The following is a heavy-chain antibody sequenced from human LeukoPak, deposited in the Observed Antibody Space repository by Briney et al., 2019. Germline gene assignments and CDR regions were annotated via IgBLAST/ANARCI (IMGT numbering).Heavy chain of an antibody. CDR1: GYTFTSYY. CDR2: INPSGGST. J-gene: IGHJ4*02. D-gene: IGHD3-9*01. V-gene: IGHV1-46*01. CDR3: AKVTPPDYFDWLLQEAYFDY. Sequence: ASVKVSCKASGYTFTSYYMHWVRQAPGQGLEWMGIINPSGGSTSYAQKFQGRVTMTRDTSTSTVYMELSSLRSEDTAVYYCAKVTPPDYFDWLLQEAYFDYWGQGTLVTVSS.